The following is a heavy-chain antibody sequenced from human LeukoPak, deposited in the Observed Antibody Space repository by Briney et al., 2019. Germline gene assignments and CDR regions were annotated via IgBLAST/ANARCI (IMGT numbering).Heavy chain of an antibody. Sequence: GSLRLSCAASGFTFSSYAMSWVRQAPGKGLEWVSAISGSGGSTYYADSVKGRFTISRDNSKNTLYLQMNSLRAEDTAVYYCARETSKIAAAGNWFDPWGQGTLVTVPS. CDR3: ARETSKIAAAGNWFDP. D-gene: IGHD6-13*01. CDR2: ISGSGGST. CDR1: GFTFSSYA. J-gene: IGHJ5*02. V-gene: IGHV3-23*01.